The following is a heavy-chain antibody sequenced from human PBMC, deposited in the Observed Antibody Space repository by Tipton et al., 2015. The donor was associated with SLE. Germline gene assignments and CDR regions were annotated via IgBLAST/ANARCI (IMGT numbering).Heavy chain of an antibody. Sequence: SLRLSCAAPGFSFSDYGMHWVRQAAGKGLEWVAFIYYDGSNTYYADSVKGRFTISRDNSKNTLYLQLNSLRPQDTAVYYCAKASGAVYGTEYFDYWGQGTLVTVSS. CDR3: AKASGAVYGTEYFDY. CDR2: IYYDGSNT. CDR1: GFSFSDYG. J-gene: IGHJ4*02. V-gene: IGHV3-33*06. D-gene: IGHD5/OR15-5a*01.